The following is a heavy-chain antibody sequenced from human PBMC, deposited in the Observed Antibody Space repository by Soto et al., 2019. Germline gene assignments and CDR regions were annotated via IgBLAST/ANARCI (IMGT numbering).Heavy chain of an antibody. Sequence: LRLSCAASGIIFSSYWRHWVRQARGKGLLWVSRINSDGSSTSYADSVKGRFTISRDNAKNTLYLQMNSLRVEDTAVYYCACFYDYGRPALCFVPSCQGTLVSVFS. V-gene: IGHV3-74*01. D-gene: IGHD4-17*01. J-gene: IGHJ5*02. CDR1: GIIFSSYW. CDR2: INSDGSST. CDR3: ACFYDYGRPALCFVP.